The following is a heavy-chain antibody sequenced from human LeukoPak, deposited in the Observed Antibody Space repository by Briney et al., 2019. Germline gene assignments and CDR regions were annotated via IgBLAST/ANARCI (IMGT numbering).Heavy chain of an antibody. CDR3: ATADMTTVTTGYSS. CDR1: GYTLTELS. Sequence: GASVKVSCKVSGYTLTELSMHWVRQAPGKGLEWMGGFDPEGGETIYAQKFQGRVTMTEDTSTDTAYMELSSLRSEDTAVYYCATADMTTVTTGYSSWGQGTLVTVSS. CDR2: FDPEGGET. J-gene: IGHJ4*02. V-gene: IGHV1-24*01. D-gene: IGHD4-17*01.